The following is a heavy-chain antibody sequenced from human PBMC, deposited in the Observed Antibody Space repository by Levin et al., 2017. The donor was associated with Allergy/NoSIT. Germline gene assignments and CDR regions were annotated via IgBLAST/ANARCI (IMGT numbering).Heavy chain of an antibody. V-gene: IGHV1-2*02. CDR2: VNCNSGDT. CDR1: GYTFTDHY. Sequence: ASVKVSCKAAGYTFTDHYMHWVRQAPGQGLEWMGWVNCNSGDTHYAQKFQDRVTMTRDTSITKAYIEVSSLRFDDTALYFCARNDYGDYVQNFDYWGQGTLVTVSS. D-gene: IGHD4-17*01. J-gene: IGHJ4*02. CDR3: ARNDYGDYVQNFDY.